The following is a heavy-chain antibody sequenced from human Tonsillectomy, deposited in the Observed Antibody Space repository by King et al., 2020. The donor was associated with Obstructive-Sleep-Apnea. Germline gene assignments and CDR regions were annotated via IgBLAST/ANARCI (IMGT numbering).Heavy chain of an antibody. J-gene: IGHJ4*02. D-gene: IGHD3-22*01. CDR1: GYSFTSYW. CDR3: ARRTLYYYDSSGYYYLDY. V-gene: IGHV5-51*01. CDR2: IYPGDSDT. Sequence: QLVQSGAEVKKPGESLKISCKGSGYSFTSYWIGWVRQMPGKGLEWMGIIYPGDSDTRYSPSFQGHVTISADKSISTAYLQWSSLKASDTAMYYCARRTLYYYDSSGYYYLDYWGQGTLVTVSS.